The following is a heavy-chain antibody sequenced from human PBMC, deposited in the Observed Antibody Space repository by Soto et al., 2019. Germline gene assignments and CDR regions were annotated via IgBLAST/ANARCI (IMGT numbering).Heavy chain of an antibody. D-gene: IGHD3-3*01. CDR2: INHSGST. V-gene: IGHV4-34*01. Sequence: PSETLSLTCAVYGGSFSGYYWSWIRQPPGKGLEWIGEINHSGSTNYNPSLKSRVTISVDTSKNQFSLKLSSVTAADTAVYYCARGPRFLEWFLERYYGMDVWGQGTTVTVSS. J-gene: IGHJ6*02. CDR1: GGSFSGYY. CDR3: ARGPRFLEWFLERYYGMDV.